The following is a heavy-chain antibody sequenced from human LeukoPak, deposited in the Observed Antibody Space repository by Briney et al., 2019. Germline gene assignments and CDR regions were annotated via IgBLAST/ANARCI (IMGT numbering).Heavy chain of an antibody. J-gene: IGHJ6*02. D-gene: IGHD4-11*01. V-gene: IGHV4-34*01. CDR2: INHSGST. CDR3: ANSNYAGRGMDV. CDR1: GGSFSGYY. Sequence: SETLSLTCAVYGGSFSGYYWSWIRQPPGKGLEWIGEINHSGSTNYNPSLKSQVTISVDTSKNQFSLKLSSVTAADTAVYYCANSNYAGRGMDVWGQGTTVTVSS.